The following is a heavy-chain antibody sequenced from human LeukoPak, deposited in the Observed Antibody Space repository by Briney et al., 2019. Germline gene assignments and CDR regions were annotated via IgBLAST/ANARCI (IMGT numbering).Heavy chain of an antibody. CDR1: GYSISSGYY. Sequence: PPETLSLTCTVSGYSISSGYYWGWIRQPPGKGLEWIGSIYHSGSTYYNPSLKSRVTISVDTSKNQFSLKLSSVTAADTAVYYCARDQDGYLDYWGQGTLVTVSS. D-gene: IGHD5-24*01. CDR3: ARDQDGYLDY. V-gene: IGHV4-38-2*02. CDR2: IYHSGST. J-gene: IGHJ4*02.